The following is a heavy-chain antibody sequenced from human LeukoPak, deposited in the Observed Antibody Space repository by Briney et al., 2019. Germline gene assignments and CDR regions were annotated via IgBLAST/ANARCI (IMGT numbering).Heavy chain of an antibody. V-gene: IGHV3-7*01. D-gene: IGHD3-22*01. J-gene: IGHJ3*02. CDR3: ARDMGLSHYDSSDYYSHAFDI. CDR1: GFTFSTYW. CDR2: IKHDGGES. Sequence: GGSLRLSCVASGFTFSTYWMRWVRQAPGKGLESVANIKHDGGESYYVDSVKGRFSISRDNAKNSLFLQMNSLRVEDTAVYYCARDMGLSHYDSSDYYSHAFDIWGQGTMVTVSS.